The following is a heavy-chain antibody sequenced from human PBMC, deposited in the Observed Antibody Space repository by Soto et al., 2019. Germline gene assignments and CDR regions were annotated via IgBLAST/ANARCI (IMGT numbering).Heavy chain of an antibody. Sequence: SETLSLTCTVSGGSISAHDWSWIRQPPGKGLEWIGYIYYSGSTNYNPSLKSRVTISIDTSKSQFSLRLSSVTAADTAIYYCARGRESREVATIYYFDYWGQGTLVTVSS. J-gene: IGHJ4*02. CDR2: IYYSGST. CDR3: ARGRESREVATIYYFDY. D-gene: IGHD5-12*01. CDR1: GGSISAHD. V-gene: IGHV4-59*11.